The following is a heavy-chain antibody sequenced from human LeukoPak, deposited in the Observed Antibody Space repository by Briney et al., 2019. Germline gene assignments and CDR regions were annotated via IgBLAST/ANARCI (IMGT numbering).Heavy chain of an antibody. Sequence: ASVTVSFKASGYTFTDYYMHWVRQAPGKGGEGMGWISPNSGGTNYAQNFQGRVTITRDTSTTTVYMELSSLRSEDSAVYYCAREESGGYFDYWGQGTLVTVSS. J-gene: IGHJ4*02. CDR3: AREESGGYFDY. D-gene: IGHD2-8*02. V-gene: IGHV1-2*02. CDR1: GYTFTDYY. CDR2: ISPNSGGT.